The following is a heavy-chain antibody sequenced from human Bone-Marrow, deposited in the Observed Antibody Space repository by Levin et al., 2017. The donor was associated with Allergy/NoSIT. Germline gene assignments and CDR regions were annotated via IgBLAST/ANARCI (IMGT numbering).Heavy chain of an antibody. D-gene: IGHD4-11*01. CDR1: GFTFSSYW. J-gene: IGHJ5*02. CDR3: ARDDATTVPLDT. Sequence: PGGSLRLSCVASGFTFSSYWMHWVRQAPGKGLFWVSYIKGDGSTIKYADSVKGRFTISRDNAKNTLYLEMNSLRAEDSAVYYCARDDATTVPLDTWGQGTLVTVSS. V-gene: IGHV3-74*01. CDR2: IKGDGSTI.